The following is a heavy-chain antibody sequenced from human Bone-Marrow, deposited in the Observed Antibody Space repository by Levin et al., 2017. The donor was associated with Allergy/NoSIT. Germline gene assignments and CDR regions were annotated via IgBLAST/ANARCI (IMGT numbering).Heavy chain of an antibody. CDR2: IYRGQIT. J-gene: IGHJ6*02. V-gene: IGHV3-53*01. CDR1: GFNVQNNY. D-gene: IGHD4-17*01. CDR3: ARDLYGAGFDV. Sequence: GGSLRLSCAASGFNVQNNYLAWVRQAPGKGLEWVSVIYRGQITAHADSVKGRFTISRDNLNNTVSLQMDRLSVEDTATYYCARDLYGAGFDVWGRGTTVTVSS.